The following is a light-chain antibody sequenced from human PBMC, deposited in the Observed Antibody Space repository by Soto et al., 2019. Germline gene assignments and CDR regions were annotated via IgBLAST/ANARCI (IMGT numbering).Light chain of an antibody. CDR3: QSYGSSLSAMV. J-gene: IGLJ3*02. Sequence: QSVLTQPPSVSGAPGQGVTISCAGTSSNIGAGYDVHWYQQVPGTAPKLLIYTNSNRPSGVPERFSGSKSGTSASLAITGLQAADEADYYCQSYGSSLSAMVFGGGTQLTVL. V-gene: IGLV1-40*01. CDR2: TNS. CDR1: SSNIGAGYD.